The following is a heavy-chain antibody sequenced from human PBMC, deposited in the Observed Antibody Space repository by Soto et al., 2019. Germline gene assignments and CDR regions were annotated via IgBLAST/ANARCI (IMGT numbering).Heavy chain of an antibody. V-gene: IGHV1-18*01. CDR1: GYTFTSYG. J-gene: IGHJ6*02. Sequence: ASVKVSCKASGYTFTSYGISWVRQAPGQGLEWMGWISAYNGNTNYAQKLQGRVTMTTDTSTSTAYMELRSLRSDDTAVYYCASIPGGFPNFYYYGMDVWGQGTTVTVSS. CDR2: ISAYNGNT. CDR3: ASIPGGFPNFYYYGMDV. D-gene: IGHD7-27*01.